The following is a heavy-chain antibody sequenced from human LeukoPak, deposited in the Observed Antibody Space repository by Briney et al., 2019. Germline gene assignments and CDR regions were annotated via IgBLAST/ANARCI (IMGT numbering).Heavy chain of an antibody. CDR2: IYSGGST. J-gene: IGHJ6*02. Sequence: GGSLRLSCAASGFTVSSNYMSWVRQAPGKGLEWVSVIYSGGSTHYADSVKGRFTISRDNSKNTLYLQMNSLGAEDTAVYYCARGGAAAFYYYYGMDVWGQGTTVTVSS. CDR1: GFTVSSNY. D-gene: IGHD6-13*01. CDR3: ARGGAAAFYYYYGMDV. V-gene: IGHV3-53*01.